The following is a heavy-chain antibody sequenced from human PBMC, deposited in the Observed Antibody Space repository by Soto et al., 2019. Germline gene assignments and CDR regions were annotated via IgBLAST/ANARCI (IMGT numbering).Heavy chain of an antibody. Sequence: ESGGGLVQPGGSLRLSCAASGFTFSSYEMNWVRQAPGKGLEWVSYISSSGSTIYYADSVKGRFTISRDNAKNSLYLQMNSLRAEDTAVYYCARSATIFGVVILPYYYGMDVWGQGTTVTVSS. CDR3: ARSATIFGVVILPYYYGMDV. V-gene: IGHV3-48*03. D-gene: IGHD3-3*01. CDR1: GFTFSSYE. J-gene: IGHJ6*02. CDR2: ISSSGSTI.